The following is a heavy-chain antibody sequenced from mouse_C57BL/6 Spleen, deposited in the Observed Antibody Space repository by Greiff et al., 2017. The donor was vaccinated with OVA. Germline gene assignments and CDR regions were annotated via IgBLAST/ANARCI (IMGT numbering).Heavy chain of an antibody. CDR3: ARSYDGYYAMDY. Sequence: EVKLQESGPGMVKPSQSLSLTCTVTGYSITSGYDWHWIRHFPGNKLEWMGYISYSGSTNYNPSLKSRISITHDTSKNHFFLKLNSVTTEDTATYYCARSYDGYYAMDYWGQGTSVTVSS. V-gene: IGHV3-1*01. D-gene: IGHD2-12*01. J-gene: IGHJ4*01. CDR1: GYSITSGYD. CDR2: ISYSGST.